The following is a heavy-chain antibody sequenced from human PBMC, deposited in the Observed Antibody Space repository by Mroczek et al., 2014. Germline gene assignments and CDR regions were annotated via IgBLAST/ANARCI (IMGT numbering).Heavy chain of an antibody. J-gene: IGHJ4*02. CDR3: ARGRSNDYVWGSYRYTPFDY. Sequence: QVQLQHGAAGLLKPSETLSLTCAVYGGSFSGYYWSWIRQPPGKGLEWIGEINHSGSTNYNPSLKSRVTISVDTSKNQFSLKLSSVTAADTAVYYCARGRSNDYVWGSYRYTPFDYWGQGTLVTVSS. D-gene: IGHD3-16*02. V-gene: IGHV4-34*01. CDR2: INHSGST. CDR1: GGSFSGYY.